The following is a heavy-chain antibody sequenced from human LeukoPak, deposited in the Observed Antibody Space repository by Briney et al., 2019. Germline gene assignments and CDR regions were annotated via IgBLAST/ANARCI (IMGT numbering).Heavy chain of an antibody. D-gene: IGHD4-11*01. Sequence: SETLSLTCTVSGDSISSYYWSWIRQPAGKGLEWIGRIYASGSTNYNPSLKSRVTMSLDTSKNQFSLNLSSVTAADTAVYYCARGQADYSNNSGYYFDYWGQGTLVTVSS. V-gene: IGHV4-4*07. CDR1: GDSISSYY. CDR3: ARGQADYSNNSGYYFDY. J-gene: IGHJ4*02. CDR2: IYASGST.